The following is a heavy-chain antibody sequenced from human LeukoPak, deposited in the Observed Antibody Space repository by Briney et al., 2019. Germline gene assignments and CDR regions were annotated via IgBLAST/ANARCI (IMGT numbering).Heavy chain of an antibody. CDR2: ISYDGSNK. V-gene: IGHV3-30-3*01. J-gene: IGHJ6*02. D-gene: IGHD3-3*01. CDR3: AITYYDFWSGYQLGTDYYGMDV. CDR1: GFTFSSYA. Sequence: GGSLRLSCAASGFTFSSYAMHWVRQAPGKGLEWVAVISYDGSNKYYADSVKGRFTISRDNSKNTLYLQMNSLRAEDTAVYYCAITYYDFWSGYQLGTDYYGMDVWGQGTTVTVSS.